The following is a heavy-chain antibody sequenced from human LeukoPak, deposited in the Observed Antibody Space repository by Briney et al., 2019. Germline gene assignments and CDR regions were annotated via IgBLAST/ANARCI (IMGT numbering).Heavy chain of an antibody. Sequence: SSVKVSCKASGGTFSSYTISWVRQAPGPGLEWMGRTIPILGIANYAQKFQGRVTITADKSTSTAYMELSSLRSEDTAVYYCARSIAVAGSLYWGQGTLVTVSS. V-gene: IGHV1-69*02. D-gene: IGHD6-19*01. J-gene: IGHJ4*02. CDR1: GGTFSSYT. CDR2: TIPILGIA. CDR3: ARSIAVAGSLY.